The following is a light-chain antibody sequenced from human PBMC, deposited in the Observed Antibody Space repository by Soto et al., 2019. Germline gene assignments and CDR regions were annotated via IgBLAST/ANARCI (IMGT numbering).Light chain of an antibody. Sequence: EIVLTQSPGTLSLSSGERATLSCRASQSVRSNYLAWYQQKLGQAPRLLIYGASSRATGIPDRFGGSGSGTDFTLTISRLEPEEFAVYYCQQYASSPPTFGGGTNVEIK. V-gene: IGKV3-20*01. CDR3: QQYASSPPT. J-gene: IGKJ4*01. CDR2: GAS. CDR1: QSVRSNY.